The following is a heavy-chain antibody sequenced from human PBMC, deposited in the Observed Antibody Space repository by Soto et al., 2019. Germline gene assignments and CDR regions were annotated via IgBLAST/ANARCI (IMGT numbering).Heavy chain of an antibody. CDR3: ARVDIIAADGRLNYGMDV. J-gene: IGHJ6*02. CDR1: GGSFSGYY. Sequence: NPSETLSLTCAVYGGSFSGYYWSWIRQPPGKGLEWIGEINHSGSTNYNPSLKSRVTISVDTSKNQFSLKLSSVTAADTAVYYCARVDIIAADGRLNYGMDVWGQGTTVTVSS. CDR2: INHSGST. D-gene: IGHD6-13*01. V-gene: IGHV4-34*01.